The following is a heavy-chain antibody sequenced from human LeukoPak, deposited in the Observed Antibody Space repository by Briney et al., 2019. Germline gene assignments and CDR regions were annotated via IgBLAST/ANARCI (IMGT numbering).Heavy chain of an antibody. V-gene: IGHV3-53*01. CDR3: ARHEKTIRESGLDC. CDR1: GFTVSSNY. Sequence: GGSLRLSCAASGFTVSSNYMSWVRQAPGKGLEWVSVIYSGGSTYYADSVKGRFTISRDNSKNTLYLQMNSLRAEDTAVYYCARHEKTIRESGLDCWGQGTLVTVSS. CDR2: IYSGGST. D-gene: IGHD3-10*01. J-gene: IGHJ4*02.